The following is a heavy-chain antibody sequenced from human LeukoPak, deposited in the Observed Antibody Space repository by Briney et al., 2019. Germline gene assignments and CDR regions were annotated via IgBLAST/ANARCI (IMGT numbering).Heavy chain of an antibody. V-gene: IGHV3-23*01. CDR3: AKVAHGSGSYYVDY. CDR2: ISGSGGST. D-gene: IGHD3-10*01. CDR1: GFTFSSYA. J-gene: IGHJ4*02. Sequence: GGSLRLSCAASGFTFSSYAMSWVRQAPGKGLEWVSAISGSGGSTYYVDSVKGRFTISRDNSKNTLYLQMNSLRAEDTAVYYCAKVAHGSGSYYVDYWGQGTLVTVSS.